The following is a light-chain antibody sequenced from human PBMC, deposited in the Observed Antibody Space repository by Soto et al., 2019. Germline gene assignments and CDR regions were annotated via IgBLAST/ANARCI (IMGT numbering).Light chain of an antibody. J-gene: IGKJ5*01. CDR1: QSVRSN. CDR2: DAS. CDR3: QQYSSSPIT. Sequence: EIVMTQSPATLSVSPGERATLSCRASQSVRSNLAWYQQKPGQAPRLLIYDASSRATGIPDRFSGGGSGTDFSLTISRLDPEDFAVYYCQQYSSSPITFGQGTRLEIK. V-gene: IGKV3-20*01.